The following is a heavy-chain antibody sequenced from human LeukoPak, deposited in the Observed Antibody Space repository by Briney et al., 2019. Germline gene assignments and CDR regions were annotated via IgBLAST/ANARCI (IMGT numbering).Heavy chain of an antibody. CDR3: ARPLSYSGAWGSDH. CDR2: INLDGSER. Sequence: GGSLRLSCVTSGFSFSSYWMSWVRQAPGKGLEWVANINLDGSERNYVDSVEGRLTISRDNAKNLLYLEMNSLRADDTAVYYCARPLSYSGAWGSDHWGQGTLVTVGS. D-gene: IGHD2-21*01. J-gene: IGHJ4*02. V-gene: IGHV3-7*01. CDR1: GFSFSSYW.